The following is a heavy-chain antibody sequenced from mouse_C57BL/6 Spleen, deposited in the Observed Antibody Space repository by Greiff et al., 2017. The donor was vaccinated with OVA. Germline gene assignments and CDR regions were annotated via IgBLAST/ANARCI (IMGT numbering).Heavy chain of an antibody. CDR2: ILPGSGST. CDR3: ATSYDGYYLFAD. CDR1: GYTFTGYW. V-gene: IGHV1-9*01. Sequence: QVQLQQSGAELMKPGASVKLSCKATGYTFTGYWIAWVKQRPGHGLEWIGEILPGSGSTNYNEKFKGKATFTADTSSNPAYMQLSSLTTEDSAIYDCATSYDGYYLFADWGQGTLVTVSA. D-gene: IGHD2-3*01. J-gene: IGHJ3*01.